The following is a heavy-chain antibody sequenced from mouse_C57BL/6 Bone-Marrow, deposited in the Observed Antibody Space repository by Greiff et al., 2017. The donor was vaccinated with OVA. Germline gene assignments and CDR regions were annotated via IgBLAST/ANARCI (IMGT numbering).Heavy chain of an antibody. CDR1: GFTFSDYG. D-gene: IGHD1-1*01. CDR3: ARNHYYGSSYGYFDV. CDR2: ISTLAYSI. J-gene: IGHJ1*03. Sequence: EVQGVESGGGLVQPGGSLKLSCAASGFTFSDYGMAWVRQAPRKGPEWVAFISTLAYSIYYADTVTGRFTISRENAKNTLYLEMSSRRSEDTAMYYCARNHYYGSSYGYFDVWGTGTTVTVSS. V-gene: IGHV5-15*01.